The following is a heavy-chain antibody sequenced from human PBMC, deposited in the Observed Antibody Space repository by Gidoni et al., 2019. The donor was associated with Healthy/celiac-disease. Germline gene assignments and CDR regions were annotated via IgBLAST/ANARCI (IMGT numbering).Heavy chain of an antibody. V-gene: IGHV4-34*01. CDR1: GGSFSGYY. Sequence: QVQLQQWGAGLLKPSETLSLTCAVYGGSFSGYYWSWIRQPPGKGLEWIGEINHSGSTNYNPSLKSRVTISVDTSKNQFSLKLSSVTAADTAVYYCARWLVDRPYDYVWGSYRLNYYFDYWGQGTLVTVSS. D-gene: IGHD3-16*02. CDR2: INHSGST. J-gene: IGHJ4*02. CDR3: ARWLVDRPYDYVWGSYRLNYYFDY.